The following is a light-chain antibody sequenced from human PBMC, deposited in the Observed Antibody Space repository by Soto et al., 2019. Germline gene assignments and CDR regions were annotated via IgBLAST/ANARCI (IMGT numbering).Light chain of an antibody. CDR1: QSVSSN. Sequence: VMTQSPLSLPVTLGQPASISCRASQSVSSNYLAWFQQKPGQAPRLLMYGASTRATGIPARFSGSGSGTEFTLTISSLQSEDFAVYYCQQYSIWRTFGQGTKVDIK. V-gene: IGKV3-15*01. J-gene: IGKJ1*01. CDR2: GAS. CDR3: QQYSIWRT.